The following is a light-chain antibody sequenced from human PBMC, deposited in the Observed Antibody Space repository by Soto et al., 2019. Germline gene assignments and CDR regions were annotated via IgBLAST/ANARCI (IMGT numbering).Light chain of an antibody. CDR2: YDS. V-gene: IGLV3-21*04. J-gene: IGLJ2*01. Sequence: SSELTQAPSVSVAPGKTARITCGGNNIGSKSVHWYQQKPGQAPVLVIYYDSDRPSGIPERFSGSNSGNTATLTISRVEAGDEADYYCQVWDIGSGVVFGGGTQLTVL. CDR3: QVWDIGSGVV. CDR1: NIGSKS.